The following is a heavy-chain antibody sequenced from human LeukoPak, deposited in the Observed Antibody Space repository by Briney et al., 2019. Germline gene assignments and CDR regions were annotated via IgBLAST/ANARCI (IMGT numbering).Heavy chain of an antibody. CDR2: INTGSTTI. D-gene: IGHD6-6*01. CDR3: ARDSSVCAFDV. Sequence: PGGSLRLSCAASGFTFSRYTMHWFRQPPGKGLEWLSYINTGSTTIHYADSVKGRFTTSRDNAKNSLYLQLNSLRAEDTAVYYCARDSSVCAFDVWGQGTMVTVSS. CDR1: GFTFSRYT. V-gene: IGHV3-48*01. J-gene: IGHJ3*01.